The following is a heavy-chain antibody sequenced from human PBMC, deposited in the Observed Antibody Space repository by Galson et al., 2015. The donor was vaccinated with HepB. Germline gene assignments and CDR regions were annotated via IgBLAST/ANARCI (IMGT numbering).Heavy chain of an antibody. Sequence: SVKVSCKASGGTFSSYTISWVRQAPGQGLEWMGRIIPILGIANYAQKFQGRVTITADKSTSTAYMELSSLRAEDTAVYYCARDLRASTRFGGIDYWGQGTLVTVSS. CDR3: ARDLRASTRFGGIDY. CDR2: IIPILGIA. J-gene: IGHJ4*02. V-gene: IGHV1-69*04. CDR1: GGTFSSYT. D-gene: IGHD3-10*01.